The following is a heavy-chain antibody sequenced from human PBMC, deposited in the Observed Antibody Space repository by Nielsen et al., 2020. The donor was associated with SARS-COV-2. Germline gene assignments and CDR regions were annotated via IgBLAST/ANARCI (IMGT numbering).Heavy chain of an antibody. CDR2: IYYSGST. J-gene: IGHJ4*02. V-gene: IGHV4-31*03. CDR1: GCSIISGGYY. Sequence: SETLSLTCTVSGCSIISGGYYWSWIRQHPGKGLEWIGYIYYSGSTYYNPSLKSRVTISVDTSKNQFSLKLSSVTAADTAVYYCARDRGGGNLDYWGQGTLVTVSS. CDR3: ARDRGGGNLDY. D-gene: IGHD4-23*01.